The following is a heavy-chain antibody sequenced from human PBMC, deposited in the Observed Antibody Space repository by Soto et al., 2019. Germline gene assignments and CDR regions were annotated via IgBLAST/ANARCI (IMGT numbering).Heavy chain of an antibody. CDR1: GGSISSGDYY. J-gene: IGHJ1*01. CDR3: AVYDSSGPEYFQH. D-gene: IGHD3-22*01. Sequence: QVQLQESGPGLVKPSQTLSLTCTVSGGSISSGDYYWSWIRQPPGKGLEWIGYIYYSGSTYYNPSLKSRVTTSVDTSKNQFSLKLSSVTAADTAVYYCAVYDSSGPEYFQHWGQGTLVTVSS. CDR2: IYYSGST. V-gene: IGHV4-30-4*01.